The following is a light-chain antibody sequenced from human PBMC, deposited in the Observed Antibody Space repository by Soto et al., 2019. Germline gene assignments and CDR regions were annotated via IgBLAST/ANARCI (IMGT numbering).Light chain of an antibody. CDR3: SSYAGSTRVV. CDR1: SSDVGGYNY. J-gene: IGLJ2*01. CDR2: EVS. V-gene: IGLV2-8*01. Sequence: QSALTQPPSASGSPGQSVTISCTGTSSDVGGYNYVSWYQQHPGKAPKLMIYEVSKRPSGVPDRFSGSKSGNTASLTVSGLQAEDEAEYYCSSYAGSTRVVFGGGTKLTVL.